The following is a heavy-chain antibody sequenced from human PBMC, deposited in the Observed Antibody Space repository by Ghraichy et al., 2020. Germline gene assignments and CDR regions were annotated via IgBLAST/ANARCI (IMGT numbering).Heavy chain of an antibody. CDR2: IYYSGST. CDR1: GGSISSYY. J-gene: IGHJ6*03. Sequence: ETLSLTCTVSGGSISSYYWSWIRQPPGKGLEWIGYIYYSGSTNYNPSLKSRVTISVDTSKNQFSLKLSSVTAADTAVYYCARRMGTWVTGSGGYYYYMDVWGKGTTVTVSS. D-gene: IGHD3-10*01. V-gene: IGHV4-59*01. CDR3: ARRMGTWVTGSGGYYYYMDV.